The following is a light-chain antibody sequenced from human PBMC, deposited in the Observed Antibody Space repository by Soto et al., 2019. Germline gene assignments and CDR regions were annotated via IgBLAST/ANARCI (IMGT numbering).Light chain of an antibody. CDR2: GAS. V-gene: IGKV3-20*01. J-gene: IGKJ5*01. CDR1: QSVSSSY. Sequence: EIVLTQSPGTLSLSPGERATLSCSASQSVSSSYLAWYQQKPGQAPRLLIYGASSRATGIPDRFSGSASGTDLTLTFSRLKPEDFEVYYCQQYGSSPVTFGQGPRLEIK. CDR3: QQYGSSPVT.